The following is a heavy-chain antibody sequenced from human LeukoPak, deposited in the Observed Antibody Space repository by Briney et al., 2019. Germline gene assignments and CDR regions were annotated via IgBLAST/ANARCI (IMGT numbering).Heavy chain of an antibody. CDR3: AKTPRDWVGSGLLI. Sequence: GGSLRLSCAASGFTFDDYAMHWVRQAPGKGLEWVSAISGSGGSTYYADSVKGRFTISRDNSKNTLYPQMNSLRAEDTAVYYCAKTPRDWVGSGLLIWGQGTLVTVSS. V-gene: IGHV3-23*01. J-gene: IGHJ4*02. CDR2: ISGSGGST. CDR1: GFTFDDYA. D-gene: IGHD6-19*01.